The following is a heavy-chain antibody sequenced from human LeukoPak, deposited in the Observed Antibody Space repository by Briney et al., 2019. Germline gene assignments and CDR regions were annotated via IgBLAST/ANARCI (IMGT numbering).Heavy chain of an antibody. CDR3: AREILTGYAFDI. V-gene: IGHV3-30-3*01. Sequence: GGSLRLSCAASGFTFSTYAMHWVRQAPGKGLEWVAFMSYDGTNKYCADSVKGRFTISRDNSKNTLYLQMNSLRAEDTALYYCAREILTGYAFDIWGQGTMVTVSS. J-gene: IGHJ3*02. CDR2: MSYDGTNK. CDR1: GFTFSTYA. D-gene: IGHD7-27*01.